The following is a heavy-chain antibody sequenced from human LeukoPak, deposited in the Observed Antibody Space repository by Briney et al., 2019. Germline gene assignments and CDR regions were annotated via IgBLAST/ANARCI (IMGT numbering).Heavy chain of an antibody. Sequence: GGSLRLSCAASGFTFDDYTVYWVRQAPGKGLEWVSLISWDGRDTKYADSVKGRFTTSRDNNKNSLYLQMSSLRLEDSALYYCAKDIGQDGRSHHYFDYWGQGTLVTVSS. CDR1: GFTFDDYT. CDR3: AKDIGQDGRSHHYFDY. J-gene: IGHJ4*02. D-gene: IGHD2-15*01. CDR2: ISWDGRDT. V-gene: IGHV3-43*01.